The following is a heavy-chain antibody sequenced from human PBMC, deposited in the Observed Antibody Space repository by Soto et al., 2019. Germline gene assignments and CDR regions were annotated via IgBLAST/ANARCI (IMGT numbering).Heavy chain of an antibody. CDR1: GFTFSSYS. CDR2: IHNSSSTI. CDR3: ARGVQIIVLLPAAIDY. J-gene: IGHJ4*02. Sequence: EVQLVESGGGLVQPGESLRLSCAASGFTFSSYSMNWVRQAPGKGLEWVSYIHNSSSTIYYADSVRGRFTISRDNAKHSLYLQMNSLRDEDTAVYYCARGVQIIVLLPAAIDYWGQGTLVTVSS. D-gene: IGHD2-2*01. V-gene: IGHV3-48*02.